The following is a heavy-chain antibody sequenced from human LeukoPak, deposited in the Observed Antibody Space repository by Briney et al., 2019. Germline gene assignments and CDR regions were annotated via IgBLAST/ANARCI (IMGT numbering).Heavy chain of an antibody. J-gene: IGHJ4*02. CDR3: ARDLVARGDY. V-gene: IGHV3-23*01. CDR2: ICFSGGST. D-gene: IGHD5-12*01. Sequence: GGSLRLSCAASGFTFSSYAMSWVRQAPGRGLEWISSICFSGGSTYYAGSVKGRFIISRDHSKNPLYLQMNSLGAEDTAVYYCARDLVARGDYWGQGTLVTVSS. CDR1: GFTFSSYA.